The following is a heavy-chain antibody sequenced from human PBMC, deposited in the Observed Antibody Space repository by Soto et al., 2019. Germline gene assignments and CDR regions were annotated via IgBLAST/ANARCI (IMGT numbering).Heavy chain of an antibody. CDR2: INDTGNI. CDR3: ARGLILCFGELSRLGGYYYYMDV. V-gene: IGHV4-34*01. CDR1: GGSFSGYQ. D-gene: IGHD3-10*01. J-gene: IGHJ6*03. Sequence: QVQLQQWGAGLLKPSATLSLTCAVYGGSFSGYQWTWIRQTPGKGLEWIGAINDTGNINYNPSLKSRVPMFIDPPKKQTSLKLISVTAADTAVYYCARGLILCFGELSRLGGYYYYMDVWGKGTTVTVSS.